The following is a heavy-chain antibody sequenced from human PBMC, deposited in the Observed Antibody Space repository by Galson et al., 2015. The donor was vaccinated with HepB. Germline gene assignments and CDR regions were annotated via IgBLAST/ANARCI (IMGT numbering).Heavy chain of an antibody. V-gene: IGHV3-33*01. CDR2: IWYNGSHK. D-gene: IGHD5-24*01. Sequence: SLRLSCAESGSTFITYAIHWVRQAPGKGLEWVAFIWYNGSHKYYADSVKGRFTISRDNSEQTLYLQMNRLRAEDTAVYYCARDGRDGYNLDYWCQGTLVAVYS. CDR1: GSTFITYA. J-gene: IGHJ4*02. CDR3: ARDGRDGYNLDY.